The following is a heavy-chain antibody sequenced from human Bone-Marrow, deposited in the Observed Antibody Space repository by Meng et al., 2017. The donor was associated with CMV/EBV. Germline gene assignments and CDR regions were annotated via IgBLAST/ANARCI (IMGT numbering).Heavy chain of an antibody. CDR2: ISSSGSTI. CDR1: GFTFSDYY. CDR3: ARVPTMVRGVITGGGRHYYGMDV. Sequence: GESLKISCAASGFTFSDYYMSWIRQAPGKGLEWVSYISSSGSTIYYADSVKGRFTISRDNAKNSLYLQMNSLRAEDTAVYYCARVPTMVRGVITGGGRHYYGMDVWGQGTTVTGYS. J-gene: IGHJ6*01. D-gene: IGHD3-10*01. V-gene: IGHV3-11*01.